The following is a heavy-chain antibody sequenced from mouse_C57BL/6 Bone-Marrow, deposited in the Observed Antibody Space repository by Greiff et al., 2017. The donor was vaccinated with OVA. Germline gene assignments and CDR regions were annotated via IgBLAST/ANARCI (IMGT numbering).Heavy chain of an antibody. CDR2: IRLKSDNYAT. V-gene: IGHV6-3*01. CDR3: PDYGFAY. Sequence: EVKLQESGGGLVQPGGSMKLSCVASGFTFSNYWMNWVLQSPEKGLEWVAQIRLKSDNYATHYAESVKGRFTISRDDSNSSVYLQMDDLRAEDTGIDYCPDYGFAYWGQGTLVTVSA. J-gene: IGHJ3*01. CDR1: GFTFSNYW. D-gene: IGHD1-1*01.